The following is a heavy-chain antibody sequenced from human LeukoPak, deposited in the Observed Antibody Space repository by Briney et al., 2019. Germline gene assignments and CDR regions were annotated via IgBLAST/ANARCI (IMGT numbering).Heavy chain of an antibody. CDR2: ISTTVGNT. CDR1: GFTFSTSA. J-gene: IGHJ5*02. D-gene: IGHD3-10*01. Sequence: GGSLRLSCAASGFTFSTSAMSWVRQAPGKGLGWVSSISTTVGNTYYADSVKGRSTISRDNSNNTLYLQMNSLTAEDTAVYYCTKRAEFGGFDPWGQGTLVTVSS. CDR3: TKRAEFGGFDP. V-gene: IGHV3-23*01.